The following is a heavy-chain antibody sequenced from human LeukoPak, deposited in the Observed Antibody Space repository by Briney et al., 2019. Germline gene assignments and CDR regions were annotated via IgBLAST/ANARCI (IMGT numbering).Heavy chain of an antibody. Sequence: PGRSLRLSCAASGFTFDDYAMHWVRQAPGKGLEWVSYISSSGSTIYYADSVKGRFTISRDNAKNSLYLQMNSLRAEDTAVYYCARDYYYDSSGYYPYYDYWGQGTLVTVSS. J-gene: IGHJ4*02. V-gene: IGHV3-11*01. CDR1: GFTFDDYA. CDR2: ISSSGSTI. D-gene: IGHD3-22*01. CDR3: ARDYYYDSSGYYPYYDY.